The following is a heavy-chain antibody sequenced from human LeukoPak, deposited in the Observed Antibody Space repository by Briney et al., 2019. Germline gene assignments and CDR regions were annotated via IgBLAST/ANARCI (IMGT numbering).Heavy chain of an antibody. CDR2: ISGSGGST. J-gene: IGHJ3*02. CDR1: GFTFSSYA. Sequence: GGSLRLSCAAFGFTFSSYAMSWVRQAPGKGLEWVSAISGSGGSTYYADSVKGRFTISRDNSKNTLYLQMNSLRAEDTAVYYCAKDMALTGYYYDKEDAFDIWGQGTMVTVSS. CDR3: AKDMALTGYYYDKEDAFDI. D-gene: IGHD3-22*01. V-gene: IGHV3-23*01.